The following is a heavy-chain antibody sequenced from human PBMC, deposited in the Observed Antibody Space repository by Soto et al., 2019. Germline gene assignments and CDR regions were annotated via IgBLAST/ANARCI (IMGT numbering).Heavy chain of an antibody. CDR3: AIDRSEWPQNWYDL. CDR1: GFTFSSYA. J-gene: IGHJ5*02. V-gene: IGHV3-23*01. Sequence: PGGSLRLSCAASGFTFSSYAMSWVRQAPGKGLEWVSAISGSGGSTYYADSVKGRFTISRDNSKNTLYLQMNSLRAEDTAVYYCAIDRSEWPQNWYDLSGQGTLVTV. D-gene: IGHD3-3*01. CDR2: ISGSGGST.